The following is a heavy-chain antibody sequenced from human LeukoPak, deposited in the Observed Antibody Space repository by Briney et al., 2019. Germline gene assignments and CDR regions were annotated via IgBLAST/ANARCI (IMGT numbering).Heavy chain of an antibody. D-gene: IGHD3-16*01. CDR1: GGSFSGYY. Sequence: SETLSLTCAVYGGSFSGYYWSWIRQPPGKGLEWIGEINHSGSTNYNPSLKSRVTISVDTSKNQFPLKLSSVTAADTAVYYCARDGPIGVYYWGQGTLVTVSS. V-gene: IGHV4-34*01. CDR2: INHSGST. CDR3: ARDGPIGVYY. J-gene: IGHJ4*02.